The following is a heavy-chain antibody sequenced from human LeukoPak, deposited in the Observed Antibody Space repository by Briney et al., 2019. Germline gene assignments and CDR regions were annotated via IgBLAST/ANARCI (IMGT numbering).Heavy chain of an antibody. CDR2: IYYSGST. V-gene: IGHV4-59*01. CDR1: GGSISSYY. CDR3: ARVGDFWSGHYFQH. J-gene: IGHJ1*01. Sequence: SETLSLTCTVSGGSISSYYWSWIRQPPGKGVEWIGYIYYSGSTNYNPSLKSRVTISGDTSKNQFSLKLSSVTAADTAVYYCARVGDFWSGHYFQHWGQGTLVTVSS. D-gene: IGHD3-3*01.